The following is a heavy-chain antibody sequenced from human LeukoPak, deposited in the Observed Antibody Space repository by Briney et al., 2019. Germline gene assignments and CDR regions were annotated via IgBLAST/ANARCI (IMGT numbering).Heavy chain of an antibody. D-gene: IGHD3-22*01. J-gene: IGHJ5*02. CDR3: ARDRGSSGQPGFDP. CDR2: ISSSSSYI. CDR1: GFTFSSYS. V-gene: IGHV3-21*01. Sequence: PGGSLRLSCAASGFTFSSYSMNWVRQAPWKGLEWVSSISSSSSYIYYADSVKGRFTIPRDNAKNSLYLQMNSLRAEDTAVYYCARDRGSSGQPGFDPWGQGTLVTVSS.